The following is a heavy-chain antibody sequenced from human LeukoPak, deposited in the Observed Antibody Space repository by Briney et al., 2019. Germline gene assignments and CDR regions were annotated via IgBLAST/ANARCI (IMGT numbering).Heavy chain of an antibody. CDR1: GGSISSYY. J-gene: IGHJ2*01. CDR3: ASSSAVAGPPFDL. CDR2: IYYSGST. V-gene: IGHV4-59*01. Sequence: SETLSLTCTVSGGSISSYYWSWIRQPLGKGLEWIGYIYYSGSTNYNPSLKSRVTISVDTSKNQFSLKLSSVTAADTAVYYCASSSAVAGPPFDLWGRGTLVTVSS. D-gene: IGHD6-19*01.